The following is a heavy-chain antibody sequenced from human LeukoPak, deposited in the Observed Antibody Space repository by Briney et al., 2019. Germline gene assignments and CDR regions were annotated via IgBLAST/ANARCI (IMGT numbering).Heavy chain of an antibody. V-gene: IGHV3-23*01. CDR1: GFTFSSYA. CDR3: AKEMRPYDILTGYFPA. J-gene: IGHJ5*02. CDR2: ISGSGGST. D-gene: IGHD3-9*01. Sequence: GGSLRLSCAASGFTFSSYAMSWVRQAPGKGLEWVSDISGSGGSTYYADSVKGRFTIYSDNTKNTMYLQMNSLRAEDTAEYYCAKEMRPYDILTGYFPAWGQGTLVTVSS.